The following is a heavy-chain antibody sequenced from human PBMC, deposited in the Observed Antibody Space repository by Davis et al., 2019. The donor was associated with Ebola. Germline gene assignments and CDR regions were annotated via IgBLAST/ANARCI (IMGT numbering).Heavy chain of an antibody. D-gene: IGHD3-10*01. Sequence: SLKISCAASGFTFSTYGMHWVRQAPGKGLEWVATISHDGSDSYFAASVKGRFAISRDNSKNTLYLQMNGLRTEDTAVYYCAKRKGWFGELSPLDYWGQGTLVTISS. CDR2: ISHDGSDS. CDR1: GFTFSTYG. J-gene: IGHJ4*02. CDR3: AKRKGWFGELSPLDY. V-gene: IGHV3-30*18.